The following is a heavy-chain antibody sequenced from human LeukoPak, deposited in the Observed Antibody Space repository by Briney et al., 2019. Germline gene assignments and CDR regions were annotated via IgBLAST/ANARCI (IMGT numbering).Heavy chain of an antibody. CDR3: ARVSSGWPRLPPKYFQH. CDR1: GGSISSYY. V-gene: IGHV4-59*12. CDR2: VYYSGTT. D-gene: IGHD6-19*01. J-gene: IGHJ1*01. Sequence: SETLSLTCTVSGGSISSYYWSWIRQPPGKGLEWIGYVYYSGTTNYNPSLKSRVTISVDTSKNQFSLKLSSVTAADTAVYYCARVSSGWPRLPPKYFQHWGQGTLVTVSS.